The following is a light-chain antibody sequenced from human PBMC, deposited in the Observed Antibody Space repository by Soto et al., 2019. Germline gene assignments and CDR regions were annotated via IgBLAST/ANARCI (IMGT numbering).Light chain of an antibody. CDR3: QQYNSVLST. CDR1: QSINRW. V-gene: IGKV1-5*03. CDR2: KAS. J-gene: IGKJ1*01. Sequence: DTQMTQSPSTLSASIGDRVTITCRASQSINRWLAWYQQRPGRAPKLLIYKASTLLSGVPSRFSGSGSGTEFTLTISTLQPDDFATYYCQQYNSVLSTFGQGTRVEIK.